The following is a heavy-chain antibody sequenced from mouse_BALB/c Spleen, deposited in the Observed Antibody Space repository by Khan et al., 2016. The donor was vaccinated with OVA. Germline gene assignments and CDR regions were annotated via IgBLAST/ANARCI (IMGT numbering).Heavy chain of an antibody. D-gene: IGHD1-1*01. Sequence: VQLKQSGPDLVKPSQSLSLTCTVTGYSITSGYSWHWIRQFPGNKLEWMGYIHYSGTTNYNPSLKSRISITRDTSKNQFFLQLNSVTTEDTATYYGARSGTTVVAYLYFDVWGAGTTVNVSS. J-gene: IGHJ1*01. CDR1: GYSITSGYS. V-gene: IGHV3-1*02. CDR2: IHYSGTT. CDR3: ARSGTTVVAYLYFDV.